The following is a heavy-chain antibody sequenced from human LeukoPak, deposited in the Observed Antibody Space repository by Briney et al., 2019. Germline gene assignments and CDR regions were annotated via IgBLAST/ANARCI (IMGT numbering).Heavy chain of an antibody. CDR1: GFTFSTYA. Sequence: AGGSLRLSCGASGFTFSTYAISWVRQAPGKGLEWVATISGSGSDTYYADSVKGRFTISRDNAKNSLHLQMNSLRVEDTAVYYCARDADGHLDLWGRGTLVTVSS. D-gene: IGHD5-24*01. J-gene: IGHJ2*01. V-gene: IGHV3-21*04. CDR3: ARDADGHLDL. CDR2: ISGSGSDT.